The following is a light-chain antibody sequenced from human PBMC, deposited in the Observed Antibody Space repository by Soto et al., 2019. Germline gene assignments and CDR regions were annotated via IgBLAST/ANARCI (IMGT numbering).Light chain of an antibody. J-gene: IGKJ1*01. Sequence: DIQLTQSPSFLSASVGDRVIITCRASQGINIFLAWFQQKPGKAPNLLISAASTLQSGVPSRFSGSGSETDFTLTITSLQPEDFATYYCQQSYTTPRTFGQGTKVDIK. CDR3: QQSYTTPRT. V-gene: IGKV1-39*01. CDR1: QGINIF. CDR2: AAS.